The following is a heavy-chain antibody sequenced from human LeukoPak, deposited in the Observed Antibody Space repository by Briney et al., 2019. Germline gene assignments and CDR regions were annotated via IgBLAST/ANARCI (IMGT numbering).Heavy chain of an antibody. D-gene: IGHD6-13*01. CDR1: GFTFSDSW. CDR3: AKDQLGLFDS. Sequence: GGSLRLSCAASGFTFSDSWMSWVRQAPGKGLEWVANMNQDGSEKDYVDSVKGRFTISRDNARNSLYLQMGSLRAEDTAVYYCAKDQLGLFDSWGQGTLVIVSS. V-gene: IGHV3-7*01. CDR2: MNQDGSEK. J-gene: IGHJ4*02.